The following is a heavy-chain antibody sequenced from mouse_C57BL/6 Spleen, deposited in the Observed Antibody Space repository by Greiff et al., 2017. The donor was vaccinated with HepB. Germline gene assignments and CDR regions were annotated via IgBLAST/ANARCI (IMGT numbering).Heavy chain of an antibody. CDR3: ARAAITTVVATGYFDV. V-gene: IGHV5-16*01. J-gene: IGHJ1*03. D-gene: IGHD1-1*01. CDR2: INYDGSST. Sequence: EVQRVESEGGLVQPGSSMKLSCTASGFTFSDYYMAWVRQVPEKGLEWVANINYDGSSTYYLDSLKSRFIISRDNAKNILYLQMSSLKSEDTATYYCARAAITTVVATGYFDVWGTGTTVTVSS. CDR1: GFTFSDYY.